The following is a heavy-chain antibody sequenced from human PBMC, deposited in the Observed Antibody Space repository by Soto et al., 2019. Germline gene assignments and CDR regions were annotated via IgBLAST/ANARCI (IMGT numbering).Heavy chain of an antibody. CDR1: GGSISSGGYY. CDR2: IYYSGST. D-gene: IGHD3-3*01. J-gene: IGHJ6*02. Sequence: LSLTCTVSGGSISSGGYYWSWIRRHPGKGLEWIGYIYYSGSTYYNPSLKSRVTISVDTSKNQFSLKLSSVTAADTAVYYCARDRKSTIFGVVRDYGMDVWGQGTTVTVSS. V-gene: IGHV4-31*03. CDR3: ARDRKSTIFGVVRDYGMDV.